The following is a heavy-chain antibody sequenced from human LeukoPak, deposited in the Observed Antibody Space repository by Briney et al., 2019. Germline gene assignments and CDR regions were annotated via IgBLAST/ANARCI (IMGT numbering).Heavy chain of an antibody. CDR1: GYSISSGYY. CDR2: INHSGST. Sequence: SETLSLTCTVSGYSISSGYYWGWIRQPPGKGLEWIGEINHSGSTNYNPSLKSRVTISVDTSKNQFSLKLSSVTAADTAVYYCARGRPLDNYYDSSGYPPLYDYWGQGTLVTVSS. J-gene: IGHJ4*02. CDR3: ARGRPLDNYYDSSGYPPLYDY. V-gene: IGHV4-38-2*02. D-gene: IGHD3-22*01.